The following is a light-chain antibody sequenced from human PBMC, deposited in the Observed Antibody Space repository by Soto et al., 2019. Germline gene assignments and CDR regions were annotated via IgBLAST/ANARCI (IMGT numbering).Light chain of an antibody. CDR2: GAS. CDR1: QSVSSSY. Sequence: EIVLTQSPGTLSLSPGERATLSCRASQSVSSSYLAWYQQKPGQAPRLLIYGASGRATGIPDRFSGGGSGTGFTLTISRLEPEDFAVYYCQQYCSSPPWTFGQGTKVEIK. CDR3: QQYCSSPPWT. J-gene: IGKJ1*01. V-gene: IGKV3-20*01.